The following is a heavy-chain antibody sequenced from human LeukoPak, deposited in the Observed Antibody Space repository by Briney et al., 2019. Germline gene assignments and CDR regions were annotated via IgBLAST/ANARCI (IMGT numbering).Heavy chain of an antibody. V-gene: IGHV3-23*01. CDR1: GFTFSSYA. Sequence: GGSLRLSCAASGFTFSSYAMSWVRQAPGKGLEWVSAISGSDGSTYYADSVKGRFTISRDNSKNTLYLQMNSLRAEDTAVYYCAKKYDSSGYYPGPFGYWGQGTLVTVSS. CDR3: AKKYDSSGYYPGPFGY. D-gene: IGHD3-22*01. CDR2: ISGSDGST. J-gene: IGHJ4*02.